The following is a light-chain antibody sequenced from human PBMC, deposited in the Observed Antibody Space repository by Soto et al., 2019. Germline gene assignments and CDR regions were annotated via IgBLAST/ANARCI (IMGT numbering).Light chain of an antibody. CDR2: AAS. J-gene: IGKJ1*01. CDR3: QKYTTAPQT. CDR1: QGIIDY. Sequence: DIQMTQSPSSLSASVGDRVTITCRASQGIIDYVAWFQQKPGKAPKLLIYAASTLQSGVPSRFSDSGSGTDFTLYISSLPPEYVTSYYCQKYTTAPQTFGHGTQVEIK. V-gene: IGKV1-27*01.